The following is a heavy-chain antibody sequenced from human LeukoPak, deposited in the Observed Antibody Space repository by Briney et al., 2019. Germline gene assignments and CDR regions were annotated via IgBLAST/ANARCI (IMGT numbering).Heavy chain of an antibody. CDR3: ARVQGDYSYGWEGAFNI. J-gene: IGHJ3*02. CDR2: INSDGSST. CDR1: GFTVSSNF. V-gene: IGHV3-74*01. D-gene: IGHD5-18*01. Sequence: GGSLRLSCAASGFTVSSNFMSWVRQAPGKGLEWVSRINSDGSSTSYADSVKGRFTISRDNAKNTLYLQMKSLRAEDTAVYYCARVQGDYSYGWEGAFNIWGQVTLVTVSA.